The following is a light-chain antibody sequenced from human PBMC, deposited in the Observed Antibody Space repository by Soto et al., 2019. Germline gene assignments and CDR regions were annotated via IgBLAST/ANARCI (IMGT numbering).Light chain of an antibody. CDR3: QQRSTFT. Sequence: EIVLTQSPATLSLSPGERATLSCRASQSVSGYLAWYQQKPGQAPRLLIYDASNRATGIPARFSGSGSGTDFTLPISSLEPEDFAVYYCQQRSTFTFGQGTRLEIK. CDR2: DAS. CDR1: QSVSGY. V-gene: IGKV3-11*01. J-gene: IGKJ5*01.